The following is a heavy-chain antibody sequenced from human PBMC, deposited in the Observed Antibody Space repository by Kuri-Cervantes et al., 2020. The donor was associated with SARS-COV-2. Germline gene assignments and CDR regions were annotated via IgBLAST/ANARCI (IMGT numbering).Heavy chain of an antibody. CDR1: GGSISSSNW. CDR2: IYHSGST. CDR3: ARDGDLLWFGD. J-gene: IGHJ4*02. V-gene: IGHV4-4*02. D-gene: IGHD3-10*01. Sequence: GSLRLSCAVSGGSISSSNWWSWVRQPPGKGLEWIGEIYHSGSTNYNPSLKSRVTISVDKPKNQFSLKLSSVTAADTAVYYCARDGDLLWFGDWGQGTLVTVSS.